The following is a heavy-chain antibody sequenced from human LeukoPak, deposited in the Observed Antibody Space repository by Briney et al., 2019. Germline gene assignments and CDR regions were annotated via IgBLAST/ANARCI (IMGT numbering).Heavy chain of an antibody. V-gene: IGHV1-24*01. Sequence: ASVKVSCKVSGYTLTELSMHWVRQAPGKGLEWMGGYDPEDGETIYAQKFQGRVTMTEDTSTDTAYMELSSLRSEDTAVYYCATSIVVPAAMSGYLAEYFQHWGQGTLVTVSS. J-gene: IGHJ1*01. CDR3: ATSIVVPAAMSGYLAEYFQH. D-gene: IGHD2-2*01. CDR1: GYTLTELS. CDR2: YDPEDGET.